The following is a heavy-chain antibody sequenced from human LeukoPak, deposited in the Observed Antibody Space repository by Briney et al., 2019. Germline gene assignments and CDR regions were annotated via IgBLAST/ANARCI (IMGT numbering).Heavy chain of an antibody. CDR2: IYYSGST. V-gene: IGHV4-59*08. D-gene: IGHD3-22*01. CDR3: ARHVAEDYYDSSGYYFDY. J-gene: IGHJ4*02. CDR1: GGSISSYY. Sequence: SETLSLTCTVSGGSISSYYWSWIRQPPGKGLEWIGYIYYSGSTNYNPSLKSRVTISVDTSKNQFSLKLSSVTAADTAVYSCARHVAEDYYDSSGYYFDYWGQGTLVTVSS.